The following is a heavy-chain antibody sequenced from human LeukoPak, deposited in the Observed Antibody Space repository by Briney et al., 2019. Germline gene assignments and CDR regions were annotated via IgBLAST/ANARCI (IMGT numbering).Heavy chain of an antibody. Sequence: GGSLRLSCAASGFTFSSIHMVWVRQAPGKGLEWVSVTYTGGNSYYADSVKGRFTISRDNSKNTLYLQMNSLRAEDTAVYYCAKDPGYSYGVNFDYWGQGTLVTVSS. CDR2: TYTGGNS. CDR1: GFTFSSIH. J-gene: IGHJ4*02. CDR3: AKDPGYSYGVNFDY. D-gene: IGHD5-18*01. V-gene: IGHV3-53*01.